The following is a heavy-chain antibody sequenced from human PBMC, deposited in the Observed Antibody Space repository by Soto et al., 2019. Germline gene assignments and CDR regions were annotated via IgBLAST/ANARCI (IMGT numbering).Heavy chain of an antibody. CDR2: IIPILGIA. CDR3: ARGHMVRGVEVHNDY. CDR1: GGTFSSYT. V-gene: IGHV1-69*02. D-gene: IGHD3-10*01. J-gene: IGHJ4*02. Sequence: ASVKVSCKASGGTFSSYTISWVRQAPGQGLEWMGRIIPILGIANYAQKFQGRVTITADKSTSTAYMELSSLRSEDTAVYYCARGHMVRGVEVHNDYWGQGTLVTVSS.